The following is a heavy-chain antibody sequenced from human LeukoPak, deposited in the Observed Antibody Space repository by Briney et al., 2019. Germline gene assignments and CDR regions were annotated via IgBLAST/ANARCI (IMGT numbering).Heavy chain of an antibody. Sequence: SGGSLRLSCAASGFTFSNYNMNWVRQAPGKGLEWVSSISSSSTYIYQADSVKGRFTISRDNAKNSLYLQMSSLRDEDTAVYYCVRDPHGDSWGQGTLVTVSS. V-gene: IGHV3-21*01. CDR1: GFTFSNYN. CDR2: ISSSSTYI. J-gene: IGHJ4*02. CDR3: VRDPHGDS.